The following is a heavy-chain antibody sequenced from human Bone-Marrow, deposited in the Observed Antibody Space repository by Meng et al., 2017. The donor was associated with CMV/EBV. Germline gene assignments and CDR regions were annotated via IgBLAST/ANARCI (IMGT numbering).Heavy chain of an antibody. CDR1: GGSISSSNW. CDR3: ARDLIAASGKKGFDY. J-gene: IGHJ4*02. V-gene: IGHV4-4*02. D-gene: IGHD6-13*01. CDR2: IFYNGNT. Sequence: SETLSLTCAVSGGSISSSNWWSWVRQPPGKGLEWIGSIFYNGNTFYNPSLWGRVTISVGTSKKHFSLRLSSVTAADTAVYYCARDLIAASGKKGFDYWGQGKLVTVSS.